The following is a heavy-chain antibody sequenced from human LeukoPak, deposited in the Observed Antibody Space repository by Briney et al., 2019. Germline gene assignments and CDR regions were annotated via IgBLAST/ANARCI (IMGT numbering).Heavy chain of an antibody. J-gene: IGHJ4*02. CDR3: ARALDGYNPFDY. V-gene: IGHV3-20*04. CDR1: GFTFDDYG. D-gene: IGHD5-24*01. Sequence: GGSLRLSCAASGFTFDDYGMSWVRQAPGKGLEWVSSINWNGGSTGYADSVKGRFTISRDNAKNSLYLQMNSLRAEDTALYYCARALDGYNPFDYWGQGTLVTVSS. CDR2: INWNGGST.